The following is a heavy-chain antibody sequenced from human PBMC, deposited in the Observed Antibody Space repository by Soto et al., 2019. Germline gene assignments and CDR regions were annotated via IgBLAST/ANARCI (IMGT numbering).Heavy chain of an antibody. D-gene: IGHD4-4*01. V-gene: IGHV3-21*01. J-gene: IGHJ6*02. CDR1: GFTFSSYS. CDR3: ARAYSNYEGYYYYYGMDV. Sequence: GGSLRLSCAASGFTFSSYSMNWVRQAPGKGLEWVSSISSSSSYIYYADSVKGRFTISRDNAKNSLYLQMNSLRAEDTAVYYCARAYSNYEGYYYYYGMDVWGQGTTVTVSS. CDR2: ISSSSSYI.